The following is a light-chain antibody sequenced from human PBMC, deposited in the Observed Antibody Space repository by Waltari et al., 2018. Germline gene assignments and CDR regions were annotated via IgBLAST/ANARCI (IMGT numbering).Light chain of an antibody. CDR2: DVS. J-gene: IGLJ1*01. CDR3: SSYSRSSTFYV. CDR1: TCDGGRYNY. Sequence: QSALTQPASVSGSPGQWTTIPCTGTTCDGGRYNYVSWYQQHPGKAPKLMIYDVSKRPSGVSDRFSGSKSGNTASLTISGLQTEDEADYYCSSYSRSSTFYVFGTGTKVTVL. V-gene: IGLV2-14*03.